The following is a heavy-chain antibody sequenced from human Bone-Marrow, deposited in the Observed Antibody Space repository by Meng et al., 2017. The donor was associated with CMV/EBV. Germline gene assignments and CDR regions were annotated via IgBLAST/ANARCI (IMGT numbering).Heavy chain of an antibody. Sequence: SETLSLTCSVPYGSINVKNYYWAWIRQSPGKGLEWIGSVSYTGTTFLNSSFKSRVSISVDTSNNQFSLKMNSVTAADTAVYYCARNPYYFWSGAPVWGQGKLVTVSS. D-gene: IGHD3-3*01. CDR3: ARNPYYFWSGAPV. CDR1: YGSINVKNYY. V-gene: IGHV4-39*07. CDR2: VSYTGTT. J-gene: IGHJ4*02.